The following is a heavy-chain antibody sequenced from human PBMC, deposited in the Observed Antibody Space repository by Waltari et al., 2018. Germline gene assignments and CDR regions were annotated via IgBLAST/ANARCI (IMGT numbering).Heavy chain of an antibody. V-gene: IGHV1-69*08. CDR1: GGTFSSYA. D-gene: IGHD2-21*01. J-gene: IGHJ6*02. CDR3: ARGGGGDGYNSGVVDV. CDR2: IIPIFGTA. Sequence: QVQLVQSGAEVKKPGSSVKVSCKASGGTFSSYAISWVRQAPGQGLEWMGRIIPIFGTANYAKKFQGRVTITAEKSTSTAYMELSSLRSEDTAVYYCARGGGGDGYNSGVVDVWGQGTTVTVSS.